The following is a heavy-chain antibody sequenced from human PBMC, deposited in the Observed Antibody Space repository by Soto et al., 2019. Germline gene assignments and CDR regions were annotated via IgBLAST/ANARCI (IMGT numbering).Heavy chain of an antibody. D-gene: IGHD2-8*01. CDR1: GYTCTTYN. CDR3: ARRLYCSDGGLYY. Sequence: QVQLVQSGAEVKKPGASVKVSCKAPGYTCTTYNINWVRQATGQGLEWMGWMNPNSGYTGYSQKFQGIVTMTRNTYISTAYMELNSLRSADTALYYCARRLYCSDGGLYYGGQGTLVTVSS. CDR2: MNPNSGYT. V-gene: IGHV1-8*01. J-gene: IGHJ4*02.